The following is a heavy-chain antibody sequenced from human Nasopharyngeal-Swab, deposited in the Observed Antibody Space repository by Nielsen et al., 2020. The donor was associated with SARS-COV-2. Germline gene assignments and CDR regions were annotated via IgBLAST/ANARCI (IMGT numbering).Heavy chain of an antibody. CDR2: ISYDGSNK. CDR3: AKDAYSSSSGLPYYYYYMYV. CDR1: GFTFSSYG. D-gene: IGHD6-6*01. V-gene: IGHV3-30*18. J-gene: IGHJ6*03. Sequence: LKISCAASGFTFSSYGMHWVRQAPGKGLEWVAVISYDGSNKYYADSVKGRFTISRDNSKNTLYLQMNSLRAEDTAVYYCAKDAYSSSSGLPYYYYYMYVWGKGTTVTVSS.